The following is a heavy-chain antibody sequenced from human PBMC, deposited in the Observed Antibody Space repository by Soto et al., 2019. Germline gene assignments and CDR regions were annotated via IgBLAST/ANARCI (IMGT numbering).Heavy chain of an antibody. CDR3: ANGYCSGGSCYGGDDY. CDR2: ISYDGSNK. Sequence: HPGGSLRLSCVASGFIFSSYDMHWVRQAPGKGLEWVAVISYDGSNKYYADSVKGRFTISRDNSKNTVYLQMNSLRAEDTAVYYCANGYCSGGSCYGGDDYWGQGT. D-gene: IGHD2-15*01. V-gene: IGHV3-30*18. J-gene: IGHJ4*02. CDR1: GFIFSSYD.